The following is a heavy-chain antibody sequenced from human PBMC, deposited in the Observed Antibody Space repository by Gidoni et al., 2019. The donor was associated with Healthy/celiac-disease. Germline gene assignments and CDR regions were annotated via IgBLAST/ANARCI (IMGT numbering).Heavy chain of an antibody. CDR2: IYTSGST. V-gene: IGHV4-4*07. D-gene: IGHD6-13*01. CDR3: ARDQGSSWSRYFDL. CDR1: GSSISSYY. J-gene: IGHJ2*01. Sequence: QVQLQDSGPGLVKPSETLSLTCTGSGSSISSYYWSWIRQPAGKGLEWIGRIYTSGSTNYNPSLKSRVTMSVDTSKNQFSLKLSSVTAADTAVYYCARDQGSSWSRYFDLWGRGTLVTVSS.